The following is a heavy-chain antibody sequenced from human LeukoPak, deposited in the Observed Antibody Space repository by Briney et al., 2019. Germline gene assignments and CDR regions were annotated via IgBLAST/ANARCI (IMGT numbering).Heavy chain of an antibody. Sequence: GGSMRLSCEVSGFIFSNYGMHWVRQAPGKGLEWVALIWYDGRTKFHADSVRGRFTISRENSANTLYLQMSSLRVEDTAVYYCAREWGRIAVAGGPGYWGQGALVTVSS. CDR3: AREWGRIAVAGGPGY. V-gene: IGHV3-33*01. J-gene: IGHJ4*02. CDR2: IWYDGRTK. CDR1: GFIFSNYG. D-gene: IGHD6-19*01.